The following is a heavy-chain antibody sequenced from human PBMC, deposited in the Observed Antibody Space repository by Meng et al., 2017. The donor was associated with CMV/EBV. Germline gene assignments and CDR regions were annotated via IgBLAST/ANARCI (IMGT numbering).Heavy chain of an antibody. D-gene: IGHD3-10*01. Sequence: GGSLRLSCAASGFTFSSYSMNGVRQAPGKGLEWVSSISSSSSYIYYADSVKGRFTISRDNAKNSLLLQMNSLRAEDTAVYYCARGNYYGSGHYYYYYYGMDVWGQGTTVTVSS. CDR2: ISSSSSYI. V-gene: IGHV3-21*06. J-gene: IGHJ6*02. CDR1: GFTFSSYS. CDR3: ARGNYYGSGHYYYYYYGMDV.